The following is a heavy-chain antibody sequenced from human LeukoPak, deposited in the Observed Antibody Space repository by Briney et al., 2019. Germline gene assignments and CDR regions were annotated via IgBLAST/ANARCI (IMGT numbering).Heavy chain of an antibody. Sequence: GASVKVSCKASGYTFTGYYIHWVRQAPGQRLGWRGWINPNSGGTNYEQKFQGRVTMTRDTSISTAYMELSRLRSDDTAVYYCARVRYYGSGSYYLYFDYWGQGTLVTVSS. D-gene: IGHD3-10*01. CDR3: ARVRYYGSGSYYLYFDY. CDR2: INPNSGGT. V-gene: IGHV1-2*02. CDR1: GYTFTGYY. J-gene: IGHJ4*02.